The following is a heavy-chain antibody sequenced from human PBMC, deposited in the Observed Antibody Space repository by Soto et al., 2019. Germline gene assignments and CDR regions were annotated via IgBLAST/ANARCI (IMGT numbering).Heavy chain of an antibody. CDR3: ARERVTLVRGPQNWFDP. CDR1: GYRFASYA. Sequence: QVHLVQSGGEVKKTGASVTVSCKASGYRFASYAIGWVRQAPGQGLEWVGWISAYNGNTRYAQKLQGRVTMTTDTSTSTAYMELRSLKSDDAAVYYCARERVTLVRGPQNWFDPWGQGTLVTDSS. D-gene: IGHD3-10*01. J-gene: IGHJ5*02. V-gene: IGHV1-18*01. CDR2: ISAYNGNT.